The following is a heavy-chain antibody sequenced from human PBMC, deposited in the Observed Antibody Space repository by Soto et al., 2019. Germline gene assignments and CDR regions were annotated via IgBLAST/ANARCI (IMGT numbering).Heavy chain of an antibody. CDR3: AREYSYGYYYYYGLDV. J-gene: IGHJ6*02. Sequence: PGGSLRLSCAAYGFTFSSYAMTWVRQAPGKGLEWVSAIDTSGGSTFYADSVKGRFTISRDNSKNTLSLQMKSLRAEDTAVYYCAREYSYGYYYYYGLDVWGQGTTVTGSS. D-gene: IGHD5-18*01. CDR2: IDTSGGST. CDR1: GFTFSSYA. V-gene: IGHV3-23*01.